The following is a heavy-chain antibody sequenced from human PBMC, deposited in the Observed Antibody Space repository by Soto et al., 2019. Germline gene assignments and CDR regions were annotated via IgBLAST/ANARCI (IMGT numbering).Heavy chain of an antibody. J-gene: IGHJ3*01. CDR3: AGQVSRRFCDANSCVYALDL. V-gene: IGHV1-69*01. CDR1: VGTFSTFG. CDR2: IIPISGTT. Sequence: QVQLVQSGAEVKTPGSSVKVSCKASVGTFSTFGVSWVRQAPGQGLEWMAAIIPISGTTNYAQRFQGRLTVTPDESTNTVRMDVSRLMSEDPAVYYCAGQVSRRFCDANSCVYALDLWGQGTMVTVSS. D-gene: IGHD2-8*01.